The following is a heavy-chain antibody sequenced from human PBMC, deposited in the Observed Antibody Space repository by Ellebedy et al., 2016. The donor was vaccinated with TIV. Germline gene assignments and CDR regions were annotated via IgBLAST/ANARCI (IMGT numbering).Heavy chain of an antibody. J-gene: IGHJ4*02. CDR1: GFTFSSYW. CDR2: IKQDGSAI. D-gene: IGHD1-26*01. CDR3: ATQWELYD. Sequence: PGGSLRLSCVGSGFTFSSYWMSWVRQAPGKGLEWVAGIKQDGSAIHYMDSARSRFIISRDNAKNSMYLQMKSLRVEDTGVYYCATQWELYDWGQGTPVTVSS. V-gene: IGHV3-7*01.